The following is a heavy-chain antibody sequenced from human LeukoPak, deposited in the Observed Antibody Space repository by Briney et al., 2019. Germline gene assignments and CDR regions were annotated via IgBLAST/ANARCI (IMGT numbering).Heavy chain of an antibody. CDR1: GFTFSGSA. D-gene: IGHD1-26*01. V-gene: IGHV3-73*01. Sequence: GGSLRLSCAASGFTFSGSAMHWVRQASGKGLEWVGRIRSKANSYATAYAASVKGRFTISRDDSKNTAYLQMNSLKTEDTAVYYCTRRGTLRAFDIWGQGTMVTVSS. J-gene: IGHJ3*02. CDR3: TRRGTLRAFDI. CDR2: IRSKANSYAT.